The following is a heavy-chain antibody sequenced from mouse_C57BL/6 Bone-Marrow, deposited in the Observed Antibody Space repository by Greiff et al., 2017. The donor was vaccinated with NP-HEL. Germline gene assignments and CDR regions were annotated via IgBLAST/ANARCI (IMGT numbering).Heavy chain of an antibody. CDR3: AREVLRSFDV. CDR2: IYPGDGDT. Sequence: QVQLKQSGPELVKPGASVKISCKASGYAFSSSWMNWVKQRPGKGLEWIGRIYPGDGDTNYNGKFKGKATLTADKSSSTAYMQLSSLTSEDSAVYFCAREVLRSFDVWGTGTTVTVSS. J-gene: IGHJ1*03. V-gene: IGHV1-82*01. D-gene: IGHD2-14*01. CDR1: GYAFSSSW.